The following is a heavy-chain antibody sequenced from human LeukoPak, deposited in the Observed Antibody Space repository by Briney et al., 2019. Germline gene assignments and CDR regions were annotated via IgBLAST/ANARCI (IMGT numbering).Heavy chain of an antibody. J-gene: IGHJ3*02. CDR2: IYYSGST. CDR1: GGSFSGYY. Sequence: SETLSLTCAVYGGSFSGYYWSWIRQPPGKGLEWIGYIYYSGSTNYNPSLKSRVTISVDTSKNQFSLKLSSVTAADTAVYYCAAYDSSGYSLGADDAFDIWGQGTMVTVSS. V-gene: IGHV4-59*01. CDR3: AAYDSSGYSLGADDAFDI. D-gene: IGHD3-22*01.